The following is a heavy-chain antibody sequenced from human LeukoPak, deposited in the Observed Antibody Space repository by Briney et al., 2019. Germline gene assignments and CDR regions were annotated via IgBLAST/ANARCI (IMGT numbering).Heavy chain of an antibody. CDR1: GYTFTGYY. V-gene: IGHV1-2*04. CDR3: ASTLKVTTPFSLRY. D-gene: IGHD4-17*01. CDR2: INPNSGGT. Sequence: GASVKVSCKASGYTFTGYYIHWVRQAPGQGLEWMGWINPNSGGTNYAQKFQGWVTMTRDTSISTVYMELSRLRSDDTAVYYCASTLKVTTPFSLRYWGQGTLVTVSS. J-gene: IGHJ4*02.